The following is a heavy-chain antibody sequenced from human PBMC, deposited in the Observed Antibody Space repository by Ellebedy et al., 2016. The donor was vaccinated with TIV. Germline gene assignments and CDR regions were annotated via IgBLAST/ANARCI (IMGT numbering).Heavy chain of an antibody. Sequence: MPGGSLRLSCTVSGGSISSNYWDWIRQPPGKGLEWIGYIYNSVITNYNPSLKRRVTMSVDTSKRQLSLKLRSVTAADTAVYYCARRYSGSSYHYFDYWGQGTLVIVSS. CDR1: GGSISSNY. CDR3: ARRYSGSSYHYFDY. D-gene: IGHD1-26*01. J-gene: IGHJ4*02. CDR2: IYNSVIT. V-gene: IGHV4-59*08.